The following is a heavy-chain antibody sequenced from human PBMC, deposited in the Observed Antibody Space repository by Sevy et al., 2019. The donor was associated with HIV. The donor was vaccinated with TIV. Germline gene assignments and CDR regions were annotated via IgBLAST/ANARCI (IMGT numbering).Heavy chain of an antibody. Sequence: GGSLRLSCAASGFTFSSYGMHWVRQAPGKGLEWVAVISYDGSNKYYADSVKGRFTISRDNSKNTLYLQMNSMRAEDTAVYYCAKGGYSGYDVVGAFDIWGQGTMVTVSS. CDR1: GFTFSSYG. J-gene: IGHJ3*02. CDR2: ISYDGSNK. CDR3: AKGGYSGYDVVGAFDI. V-gene: IGHV3-30*18. D-gene: IGHD5-12*01.